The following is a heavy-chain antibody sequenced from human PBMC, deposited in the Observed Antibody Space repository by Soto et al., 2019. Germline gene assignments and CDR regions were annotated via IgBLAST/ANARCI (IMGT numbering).Heavy chain of an antibody. V-gene: IGHV3-23*01. CDR1: GFTFSSYA. CDR3: VTGITMVRGVINLPTFDY. CDR2: ISGSGGST. Sequence: GGSLRLSCAASGFTFSSYAMSWVRQAPGKGLEWVSAISGSGGSTYYADSVKGRFTISRDNSKNTLYLQMNSLRAEDTAVYYCVTGITMVRGVINLPTFDYWGQGTLVTVS. D-gene: IGHD3-10*01. J-gene: IGHJ4*02.